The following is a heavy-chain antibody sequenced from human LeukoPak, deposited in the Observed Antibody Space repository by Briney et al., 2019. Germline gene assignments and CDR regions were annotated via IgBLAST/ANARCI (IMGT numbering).Heavy chain of an antibody. CDR3: AREVGAHFDY. V-gene: IGHV4-30-4*08. CDR2: IYYSGST. J-gene: IGHJ4*02. D-gene: IGHD1-26*01. CDR1: GDSISSADYY. Sequence: PSQTLSLTCTVSGDSISSADYYWTWIRQPPGKGLELDGFIYYSGSTKYNPSLKSRVTISAATSKTQFSLRLSYATAADTAVYYCAREVGAHFDYWGQGTLVTVSS.